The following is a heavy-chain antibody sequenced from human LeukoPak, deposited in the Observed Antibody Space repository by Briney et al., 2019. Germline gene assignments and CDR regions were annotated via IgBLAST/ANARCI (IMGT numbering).Heavy chain of an antibody. CDR3: AKEHGGIHLGDAFDI. V-gene: IGHV3-23*01. CDR1: GFTFSSYA. CDR2: ISGSGANS. D-gene: IGHD4-23*01. J-gene: IGHJ3*02. Sequence: GGSLRLSCAASGFTFSSYAMTWVRQAPGKGLEWVAVISGSGANSYHADSVKGRFTISRDNSKNTLYLQMNSLRAEDTAVYYCAKEHGGIHLGDAFDIWGQGTMVTVSS.